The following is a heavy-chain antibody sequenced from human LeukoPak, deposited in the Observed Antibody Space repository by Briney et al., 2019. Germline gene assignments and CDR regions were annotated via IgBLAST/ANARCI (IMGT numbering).Heavy chain of an antibody. CDR1: GFTLSVYC. V-gene: IGHV3-7*04. CDR3: ARDFYFDY. CDR2: IKHDGTEE. J-gene: IGHJ4*02. Sequence: GGSLRLSCATSGFTLSVYCMNWVRQAPGRGLEWVANIKHDGTEEYYVESVKGRFTVSRDNAKSSLYLQMNSLTAEDTAIYYCARDFYFDYWGPGTRVTVSS.